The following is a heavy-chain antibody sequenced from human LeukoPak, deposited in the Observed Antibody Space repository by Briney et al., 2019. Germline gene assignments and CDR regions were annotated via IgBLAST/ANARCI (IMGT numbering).Heavy chain of an antibody. D-gene: IGHD6-13*01. CDR3: AMTLTGYSSSWYWFDP. J-gene: IGHJ5*02. CDR2: IYYSGST. Sequence: SSETLSLTCTVSGGSISSYYWSWIRQPPGKGLEWIGYIYYSGSTNYNPSLKSRVTISVDTSKNQFSLKLSSVTAADTAVYYSAMTLTGYSSSWYWFDPWGQGTLVTVSP. V-gene: IGHV4-59*01. CDR1: GGSISSYY.